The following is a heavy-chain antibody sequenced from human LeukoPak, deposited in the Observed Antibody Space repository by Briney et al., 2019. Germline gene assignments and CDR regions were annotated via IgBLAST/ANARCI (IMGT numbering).Heavy chain of an antibody. J-gene: IGHJ5*02. Sequence: SETLSLTCAVYGGYFSGYYWSWIRQPPGKGLEWIGEINHSGSTNYNPSLKSRVTISVDTSKNQFSLKLSSVTAADTAVYYCARGLSVDGGNLWGQGTLVTVSS. CDR3: ARGLSVDGGNL. CDR1: GGYFSGYY. CDR2: INHSGST. D-gene: IGHD4-23*01. V-gene: IGHV4-34*01.